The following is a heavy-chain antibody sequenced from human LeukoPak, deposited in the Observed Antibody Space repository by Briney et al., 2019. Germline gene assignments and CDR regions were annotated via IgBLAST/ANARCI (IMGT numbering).Heavy chain of an antibody. V-gene: IGHV4-34*01. CDR1: GGSLSGYY. CDR2: INHSGST. D-gene: IGHD3-22*01. J-gene: IGHJ4*02. Sequence: SETLSLTCAVSGGSLSGYYWTWIRQPPGKGLEWIGEINHSGSTNYNPSLKSRVTISVDTSKKQFFLKLNSVTAADTAVYYCARVTGYMIEDYFDYWGQGTLVTVSS. CDR3: ARVTGYMIEDYFDY.